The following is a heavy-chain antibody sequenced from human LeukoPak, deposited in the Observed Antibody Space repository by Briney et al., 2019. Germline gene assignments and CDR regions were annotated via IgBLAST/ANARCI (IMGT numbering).Heavy chain of an antibody. V-gene: IGHV3-30*18. Sequence: TGGSLRLSCVASGFIFSSYGMHWVRQAPVKGLEWVAVISYDGSNKYYADSMKGRFTISRDNSKNTLYLQMNSLRAEDTAVFYCAKGPSGYSSGDNWFDPWGQGTLVTVSS. CDR3: AKGPSGYSSGDNWFDP. J-gene: IGHJ5*02. CDR1: GFIFSSYG. D-gene: IGHD6-19*01. CDR2: ISYDGSNK.